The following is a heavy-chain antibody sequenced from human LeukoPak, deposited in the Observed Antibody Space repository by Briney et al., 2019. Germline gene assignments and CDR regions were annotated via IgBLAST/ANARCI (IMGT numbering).Heavy chain of an antibody. CDR2: IASDGSST. Sequence: PGGSLRLSCAASGFTFSSYWMNWVRQALGKGLVWVSRIASDGSSTTYADSVKGRFTISRDNSKNTLFLQMNSLRAEDTAVYYCAKSYSSGWIYYFDSWGQGTLVTVSS. D-gene: IGHD6-19*01. J-gene: IGHJ4*02. CDR1: GFTFSSYW. V-gene: IGHV3-74*01. CDR3: AKSYSSGWIYYFDS.